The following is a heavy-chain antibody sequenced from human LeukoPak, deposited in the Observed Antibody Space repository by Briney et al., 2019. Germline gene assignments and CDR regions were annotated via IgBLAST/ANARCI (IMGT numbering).Heavy chain of an antibody. CDR3: ARREFIGGKHLDY. V-gene: IGHV4-34*01. CDR2: INHSGST. Sequence: SETLSLTCAVYGGSFSGYYWSWIRQPPGKGLEWIGEINHSGSTNYNPSLKSRVTISVDTSKNQLSLKLSSVTAADTAVYYCARREFIGGKHLDYWGQGTLVTVSS. J-gene: IGHJ4*02. D-gene: IGHD4-23*01. CDR1: GGSFSGYY.